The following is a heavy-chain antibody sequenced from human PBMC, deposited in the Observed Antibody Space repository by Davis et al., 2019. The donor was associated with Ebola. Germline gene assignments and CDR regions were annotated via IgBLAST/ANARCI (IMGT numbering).Heavy chain of an antibody. CDR3: ATRNTAADDY. D-gene: IGHD6-13*01. CDR2: INHSGST. CDR1: GGSFSGYY. J-gene: IGHJ4*02. V-gene: IGHV4-34*01. Sequence: PSETLSLTCAVYGGSFSGYYWSWIRQPPGKGLEWIGEINHSGSTNYNPSLKSRVTISVDTSKNQFSLKLSSVTAADTAVYYCATRNTAADDYWGQGTLVTVSS.